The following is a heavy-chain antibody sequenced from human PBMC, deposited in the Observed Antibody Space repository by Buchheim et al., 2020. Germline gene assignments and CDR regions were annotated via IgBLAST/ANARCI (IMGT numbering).Heavy chain of an antibody. CDR3: AKEGGWSGAYYYYYYMDV. CDR2: ISGSGGST. J-gene: IGHJ6*03. D-gene: IGHD6-19*01. CDR1: GFTFSSYA. Sequence: EVQLLESGGGLVQPGGSLRLSCAASGFTFSSYAMSWVRQAPGKGLEWVSAISGSGGSTYYADSVKGRFTISRDNSKNTLYVQMNSLRAEDTAVYYCAKEGGWSGAYYYYYYMDVWGKGTT. V-gene: IGHV3-23*01.